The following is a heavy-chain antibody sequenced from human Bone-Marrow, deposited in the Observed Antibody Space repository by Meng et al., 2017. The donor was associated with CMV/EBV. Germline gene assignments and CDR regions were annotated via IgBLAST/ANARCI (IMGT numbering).Heavy chain of an antibody. D-gene: IGHD2-2*01. Sequence: GGSLRLSCAASGFTFSSYGMHWVRQAPGKGLEWVAVIWYDGSNKYYADSVKGRFTISRDNSKNTMYLQMNSLRAEDTDVYYCAKNGRYCSSTSCFDTQYYFDYWGQGTLVTVSS. CDR2: IWYDGSNK. CDR3: AKNGRYCSSTSCFDTQYYFDY. CDR1: GFTFSSYG. J-gene: IGHJ4*02. V-gene: IGHV3-33*06.